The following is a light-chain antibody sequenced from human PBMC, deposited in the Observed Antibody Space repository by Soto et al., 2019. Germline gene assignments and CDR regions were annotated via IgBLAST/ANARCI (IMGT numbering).Light chain of an antibody. CDR2: KAS. CDR3: QQYNSYWT. V-gene: IGKV1-5*03. J-gene: IGKJ1*01. CDR1: QSITSW. Sequence: DIQMTQSPSTLSASVGDRVTITCRASQSITSWLAWYQQKPGKAPHLLIYKASSLKSGVPSRFSGSGSGTEFTLTISSLQPDDFATYYCQQYNSYWTFGQGTKVEIK.